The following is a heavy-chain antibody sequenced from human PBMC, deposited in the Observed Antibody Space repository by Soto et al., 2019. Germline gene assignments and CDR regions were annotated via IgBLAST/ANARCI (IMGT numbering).Heavy chain of an antibody. V-gene: IGHV4-30-4*02. CDR1: GDSIKSSDCH. J-gene: IGHJ4*02. CDR3: VREERIAAPQLDY. D-gene: IGHD6-6*01. Sequence: PSETLSLTFTVSGDSIKSSDCHWRWTRPFPGKGLGWIGYVDDSGTSFYNPSRRGRVTVTLDTSRSQFYLTLASVTAADTAVYYCVREERIAAPQLDYWGQG. CDR2: VDDSGTS.